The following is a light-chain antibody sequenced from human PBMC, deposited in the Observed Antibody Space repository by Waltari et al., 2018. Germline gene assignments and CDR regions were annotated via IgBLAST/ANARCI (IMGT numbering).Light chain of an antibody. CDR2: EVS. CDR1: SSDVGGYNY. CDR3: CSYAGNSVV. Sequence: QSALPPPPSASGSPGQSVTIPCTGTSSDVGGYNYVSWYQQHPGKAPKVMIYEVSKRPSGVPDRVSGSKSGNTASLTVSGLQAEDEADYYCCSYAGNSVVFGGGTKLTVL. V-gene: IGLV2-8*01. J-gene: IGLJ2*01.